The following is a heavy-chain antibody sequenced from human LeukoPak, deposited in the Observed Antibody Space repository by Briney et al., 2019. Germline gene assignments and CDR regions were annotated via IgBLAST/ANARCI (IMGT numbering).Heavy chain of an antibody. CDR3: ARDSFPYCSGGSCWNY. J-gene: IGHJ4*02. V-gene: IGHV1-58*01. Sequence: SVKVSCKASGFTFTSSAVQWVRQARGQRLEWIGWIVVGSGNTNYAQKFQERVTITRDMSTSTAYMELSSLRSEDTAVYYCARDSFPYCSGGSCWNYWGQGTLVTVSS. CDR1: GFTFTSSA. D-gene: IGHD2-15*01. CDR2: IVVGSGNT.